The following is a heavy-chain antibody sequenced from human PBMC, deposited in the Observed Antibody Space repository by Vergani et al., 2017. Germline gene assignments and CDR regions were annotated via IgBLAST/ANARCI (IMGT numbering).Heavy chain of an antibody. CDR1: GGSISSYY. J-gene: IGHJ6*03. V-gene: IGHV4-59*01. D-gene: IGHD2-8*02. CDR2: IYYSGST. CDR3: ARLNTDYYYYMDV. Sequence: QVQLQESGPGLVKPSETLSLTCTVSGGSISSYYWSWIRRPPGKGLEWIGYIYYSGSTNYNPSLKSRVPISVDTSKNQFSLKLSSVTAADTAVYYCARLNTDYYYYMDVWGKGTTVTVSS.